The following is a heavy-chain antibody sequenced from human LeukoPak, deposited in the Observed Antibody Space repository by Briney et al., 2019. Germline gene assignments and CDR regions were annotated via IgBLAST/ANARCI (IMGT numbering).Heavy chain of an antibody. CDR3: ARNGDYERYFDY. J-gene: IGHJ4*02. Sequence: SETLSLTCAVSGGSISSGGYSWSWIRQPPGKGLEWIGYIYYSGSTYYNPSLKSRVTISVDTSKNQFSLKLSSVTAADTAVYYCARNGDYERYFDYWGQGTLVTVSS. V-gene: IGHV4-30-4*07. CDR2: IYYSGST. D-gene: IGHD4-17*01. CDR1: GGSISSGGYS.